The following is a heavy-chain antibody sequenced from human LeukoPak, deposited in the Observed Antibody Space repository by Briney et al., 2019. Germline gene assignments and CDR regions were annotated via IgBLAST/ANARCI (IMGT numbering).Heavy chain of an antibody. CDR3: AREDYDYVWGSYRYVGTDY. CDR2: IKQDGSEK. D-gene: IGHD3-16*02. J-gene: IGHJ4*02. Sequence: GGSLRLSCAASGFTFSSYRMSWVRQAPGKGREGVANIKQDGSEKYYVDSVKGRFTISRDNAKNSLYLQMNSLRAEDTAVYYCAREDYDYVWGSYRYVGTDYWGQGTLVTVSS. CDR1: GFTFSSYR. V-gene: IGHV3-7*03.